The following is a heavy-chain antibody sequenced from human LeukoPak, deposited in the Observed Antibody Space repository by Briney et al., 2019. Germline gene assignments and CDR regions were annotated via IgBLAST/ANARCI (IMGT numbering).Heavy chain of an antibody. D-gene: IGHD2-2*01. CDR1: GGSISSYY. CDR2: IYYSAST. CDR3: ARGGDIVVVPAANDAFDI. J-gene: IGHJ3*02. Sequence: SETLSLTCTVSGGSISSYYWSWIRQPPGKGLEWIGYIYYSASTNYNPSLKSRVTISVDTSKNQFSLKLSSVTAADTAVYYCARGGDIVVVPAANDAFDIWGQGTMVTVSS. V-gene: IGHV4-59*01.